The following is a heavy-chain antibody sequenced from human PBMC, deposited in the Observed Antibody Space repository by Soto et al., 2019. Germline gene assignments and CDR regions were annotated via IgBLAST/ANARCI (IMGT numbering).Heavy chain of an antibody. Sequence: PGGSLRLSCVGSGFSFGRYGIHWVRQAPGKGLEWVAWVSYDGRNRNYADSLKARLTISRDNSKDTAFLQMNSLGPDDTSVYYCAREYLDHGPGVWGQGTSVTVSS. CDR1: GFSFGRYG. V-gene: IGHV3-30*03. CDR3: AREYLDHGPGV. J-gene: IGHJ6*02. CDR2: VSYDGRNR.